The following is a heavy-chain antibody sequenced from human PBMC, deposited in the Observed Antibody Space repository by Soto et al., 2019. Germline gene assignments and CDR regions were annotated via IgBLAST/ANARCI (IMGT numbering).Heavy chain of an antibody. CDR1: GYTFTRYD. Sequence: AASVKVSCKASGYTFTRYDVNWLRQATGQGLEWMGWINPISGKAGYAQKFQGRVTITADKSTSTAYMELSSLRSEDTAVYYCAPDPYIVVVPAARIDYWGQGTLVTVSS. D-gene: IGHD2-2*01. V-gene: IGHV1-8*03. J-gene: IGHJ4*02. CDR3: APDPYIVVVPAARIDY. CDR2: INPISGKA.